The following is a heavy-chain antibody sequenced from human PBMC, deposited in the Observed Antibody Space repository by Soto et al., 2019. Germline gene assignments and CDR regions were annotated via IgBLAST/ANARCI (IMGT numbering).Heavy chain of an antibody. CDR2: INAGNGNT. CDR3: AREASSGDYYYYGMDV. Sequence: QVQLVQSGAEVKKPGASVKVSCKASGYTFTSYAMHWVRQAPGQRLEWMGWINAGNGNTKYSQKFQGRVTITRDTSASTAYMELSRLRSEDTAVYYCAREASSGDYYYYGMDVWGQGTTVTVSS. V-gene: IGHV1-3*01. CDR1: GYTFTSYA. D-gene: IGHD6-19*01. J-gene: IGHJ6*02.